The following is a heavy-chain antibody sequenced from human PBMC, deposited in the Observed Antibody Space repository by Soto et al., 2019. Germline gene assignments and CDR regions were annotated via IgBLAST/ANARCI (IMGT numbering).Heavy chain of an antibody. CDR3: ARGDDFDYYYGVDV. CDR2: IVPMFGTS. CDR1: GGTFSNHA. D-gene: IGHD3-16*01. J-gene: IGHJ6*02. Sequence: QVQLVQSGAEVKKPGSSVKVSCKASGGTFSNHAISWVRQAPGQGLEWMGGIVPMFGTSNYAQKFQGRATTTADKSTNTAYMELSSLTSEDTAVYYCARGDDFDYYYGVDVWGQGTTVTVSS. V-gene: IGHV1-69*06.